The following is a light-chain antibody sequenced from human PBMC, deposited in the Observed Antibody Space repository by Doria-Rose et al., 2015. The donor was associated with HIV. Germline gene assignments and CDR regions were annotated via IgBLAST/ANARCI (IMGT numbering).Light chain of an antibody. Sequence: DIRVTQSPSTLSASVGDRVTITCRASQSISSWLAWYQQKPGKAPKLLIYKASSLESGVPSGFSGSGSGTEFTLTISSLQPDDFATYYCQQYNSYPYTFGQGTKLEIK. CDR2: KAS. J-gene: IGKJ2*01. CDR1: QSISSW. V-gene: IGKV1-5*03. CDR3: QQYNSYPYT.